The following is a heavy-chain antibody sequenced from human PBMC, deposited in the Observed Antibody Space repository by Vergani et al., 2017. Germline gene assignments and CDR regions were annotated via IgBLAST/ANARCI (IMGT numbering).Heavy chain of an antibody. D-gene: IGHD3-10*01. J-gene: IGHJ3*02. V-gene: IGHV3-33*01. CDR1: GFTFSSYG. CDR2: IWYDGSNK. CDR3: AREEMDYYGSADAFDI. Sequence: QVQLVESGGGVVQPGRSLRLSCAASGFTFSSYGMHWVRPAPGKGLEWVAVIWYDGSNKYYADSVKGRFTISRDNSKNTLYLQMNSLRAEDTAVYYCAREEMDYYGSADAFDIWGQGTMVTVSS.